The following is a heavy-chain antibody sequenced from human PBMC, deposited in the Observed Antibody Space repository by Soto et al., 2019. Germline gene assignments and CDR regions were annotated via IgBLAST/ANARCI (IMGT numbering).Heavy chain of an antibody. CDR1: AGSISRYD. CDR2: MYSSGAT. CDR3: ARDHSSGWVNWFDP. V-gene: IGHV4-59*01. D-gene: IGHD3-22*01. Sequence: PSEALSVTRTVSAGSISRYDWTWSRQAPGKKLEWIGYMYSSGATNDNPSLKSRVTMSRDTSKNQFSLKLSSVTTADTAVYYCARDHSSGWVNWFDPWGQGTLVTVS. J-gene: IGHJ5*02.